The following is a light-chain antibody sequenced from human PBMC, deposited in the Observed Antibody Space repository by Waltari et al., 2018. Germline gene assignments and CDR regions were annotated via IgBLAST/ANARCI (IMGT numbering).Light chain of an antibody. V-gene: IGKV1-5*03. CDR3: LQYNSYPWT. CDR1: QSIVVW. CDR2: KAS. J-gene: IGKJ1*01. Sequence: DIQVTQSPSTLSASVGDRVTITCRASQSIVVWLAWYQQKPGKAPRLLIYKASYLESGVPSRFGGSASGTAFTLTIRSLQADDFATYDGLQYNSYPWTFGQGTTVEIK.